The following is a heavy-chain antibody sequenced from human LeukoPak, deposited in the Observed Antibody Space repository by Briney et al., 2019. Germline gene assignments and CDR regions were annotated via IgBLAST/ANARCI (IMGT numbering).Heavy chain of an antibody. D-gene: IGHD4-17*01. Sequence: GGSLRLSCAASEFTFSRYWMHWVRQAPGKGLVWVARIISDGSYTNYADSVKGRFTISRDNAKNTLYLQMHSLRAEDTAAYYCVRAADYGDYGGFDYWGQGTLVTVSS. CDR3: VRAADYGDYGGFDY. V-gene: IGHV3-74*01. J-gene: IGHJ4*02. CDR1: EFTFSRYW. CDR2: IISDGSYT.